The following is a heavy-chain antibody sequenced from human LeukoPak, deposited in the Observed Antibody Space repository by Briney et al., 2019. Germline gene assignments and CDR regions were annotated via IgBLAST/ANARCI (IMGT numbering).Heavy chain of an antibody. Sequence: SETLSLTCAVSGGSISSSNWWSWVRQPPGKGLEWIGEIYHSGSTNYNPSLKSRVTISVDKSKNQFSLKLSSVTAADTAVYYCARDRYCGGDCYSEENDAFDIWGQGTLVTVSS. CDR1: GGSISSSNW. V-gene: IGHV4-4*02. CDR2: IYHSGST. J-gene: IGHJ3*02. CDR3: ARDRYCGGDCYSEENDAFDI. D-gene: IGHD2-21*02.